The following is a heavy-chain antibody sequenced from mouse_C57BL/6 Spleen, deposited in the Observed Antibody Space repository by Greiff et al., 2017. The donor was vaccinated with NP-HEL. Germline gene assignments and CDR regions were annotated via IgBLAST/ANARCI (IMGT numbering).Heavy chain of an antibody. Sequence: EVQLQQSGPELVKPGASVKISCKASGYTFTDYNMDWVKQSHGKSLEWIGDIYPNNGGTNYNQKFKGKATLTVDKSSSTAYMQLRSLTSEDTAVYYCARDGSSYWYFDVWGKGTTVTVSS. J-gene: IGHJ1*03. CDR2: IYPNNGGT. V-gene: IGHV1-18*01. CDR3: ARDGSSYWYFDV. D-gene: IGHD1-1*01. CDR1: GYTFTDYN.